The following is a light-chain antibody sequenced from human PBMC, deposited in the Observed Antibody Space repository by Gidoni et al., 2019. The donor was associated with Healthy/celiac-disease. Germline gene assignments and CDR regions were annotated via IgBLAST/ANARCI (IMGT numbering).Light chain of an antibody. CDR2: AAS. V-gene: IGKV1-9*01. Sequence: DIQLTQSRSFLSASVGDRVTITCRASQGISSYLAWYQQKPGKAHKLLIYAASTLQSGVPSRFSGSGSGTEFTLTISSLQPEDFATYYCQQLNSYPPTFGQGTKLEIK. CDR1: QGISSY. J-gene: IGKJ2*01. CDR3: QQLNSYPPT.